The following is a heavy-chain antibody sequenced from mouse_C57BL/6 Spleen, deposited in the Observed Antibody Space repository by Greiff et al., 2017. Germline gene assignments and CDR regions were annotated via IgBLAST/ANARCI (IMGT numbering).Heavy chain of an antibody. V-gene: IGHV1-80*01. J-gene: IGHJ4*01. CDR2: IYPGDGDT. D-gene: IGHD1-1*02. Sequence: QVQLKESGAELVKPGASVKISCKASGYAFSSYWMNWVKQRPGKGLEWIGQIYPGDGDTNYNGKFKGKATLTADKSSSTAYMQLSSLTSEDSAVYFCARSYYGYAMDYWGQGTSVTVSS. CDR3: ARSYYGYAMDY. CDR1: GYAFSSYW.